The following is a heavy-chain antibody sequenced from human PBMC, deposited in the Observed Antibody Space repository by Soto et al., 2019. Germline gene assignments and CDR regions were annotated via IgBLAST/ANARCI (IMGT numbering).Heavy chain of an antibody. V-gene: IGHV4-4*07. J-gene: IGHJ4*02. Sequence: SETLTLTCTVSGGSINTFYWSWVRQPAGKGLEWIGRIFSSGSTSFNPSLESRVAMSVDTSKNHFSLNLSSVTAADMAVYYCAREGSYSAYNFAHGIQLWSFDFWGQGALVTVSS. CDR3: AREGSYSAYNFAHGIQLWSFDF. D-gene: IGHD5-12*01. CDR1: GGSINTFY. CDR2: IFSSGST.